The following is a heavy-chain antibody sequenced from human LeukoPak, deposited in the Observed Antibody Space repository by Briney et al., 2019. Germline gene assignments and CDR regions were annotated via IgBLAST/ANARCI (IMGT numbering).Heavy chain of an antibody. J-gene: IGHJ4*02. Sequence: GGSLRLSCAASGFTFSNAWMSWVRQAPGKGLEWVSAISGSGSYTNYADSVKGRFTVSKDNSKNTLYMRMSSLRAEDTAVYYCAKRRYDSSGHFDSWGQGTLVTVSS. CDR1: GFTFSNAW. D-gene: IGHD3-22*01. CDR2: ISGSGSYT. V-gene: IGHV3-23*01. CDR3: AKRRYDSSGHFDS.